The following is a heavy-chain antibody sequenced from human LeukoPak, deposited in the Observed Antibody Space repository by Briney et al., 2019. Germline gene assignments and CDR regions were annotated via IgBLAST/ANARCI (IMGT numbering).Heavy chain of an antibody. CDR2: IDSDGSTT. J-gene: IGHJ4*02. CDR1: GFTFHNHW. D-gene: IGHD2-2*03. CDR3: ASGYYGDSFDY. V-gene: IGHV3-74*01. Sequence: GGSLTLSCAASGFTFHNHWMHWVRHVPGKGLAWVARIDSDGSTTNYADSVKGRFTIARDNAKNTLNLLMTSLRPDDTAIYYCASGYYGDSFDYWGQGALVTVSS.